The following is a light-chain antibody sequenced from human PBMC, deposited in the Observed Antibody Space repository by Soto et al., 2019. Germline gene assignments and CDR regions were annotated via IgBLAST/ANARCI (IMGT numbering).Light chain of an antibody. CDR3: QQYSSFPYT. CDR1: HDTSNS. V-gene: IGKV1-16*01. J-gene: IGKJ2*01. CDR2: GAS. Sequence: DIQMTQSPSSLSASVGDRVTITCRGSHDTSNSVAWFQQRPGMAPKSLIYGASSLQSGVSSRFSGSGSGTQFTLTISSLQPEDFATYYCQQYSSFPYTFGQGTKLEIK.